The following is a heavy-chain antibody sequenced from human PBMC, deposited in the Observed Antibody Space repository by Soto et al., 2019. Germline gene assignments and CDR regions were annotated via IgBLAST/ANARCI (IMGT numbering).Heavy chain of an antibody. Sequence: QVQLQESGPGLVKPSGTLSLTCAVSGGSISSDNWWSWVRLSPGKGLEWIGEMYHTGTTNYNPSLESRVIISVDKSKNLFSLKLSSVTAADTALYYCARGSTGAGARQYYFEYWGQGTLVTVSS. J-gene: IGHJ4*02. CDR1: GGSISSDNW. V-gene: IGHV4-4*02. D-gene: IGHD2-2*01. CDR2: MYHTGTT. CDR3: ARGSTGAGARQYYFEY.